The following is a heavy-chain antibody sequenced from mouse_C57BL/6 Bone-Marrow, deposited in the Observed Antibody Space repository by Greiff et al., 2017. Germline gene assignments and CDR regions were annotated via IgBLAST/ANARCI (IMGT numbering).Heavy chain of an antibody. D-gene: IGHD2-4*01. J-gene: IGHJ3*01. CDR3: ANGYYDYDEGFAY. Sequence: QVQLQQPGAELVRPGTSVKLSCKASGYTFTSYWMHWVKQRPGQGLAWIGVIDPSDSYTNYNQKFKGKATLTVDTSSSTAYMQLSSLTSEASAVYYCANGYYDYDEGFAYWGQGTLVTVSA. CDR2: IDPSDSYT. V-gene: IGHV1-59*01. CDR1: GYTFTSYW.